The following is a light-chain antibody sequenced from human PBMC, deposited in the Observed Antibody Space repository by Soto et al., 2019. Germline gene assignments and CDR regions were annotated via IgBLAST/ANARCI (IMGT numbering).Light chain of an antibody. V-gene: IGKV3-20*01. CDR2: GPS. CDR3: HQYATSPQT. CDR1: QTVPRNY. Sequence: EIVLTQSPVTLSLSPGDRATLSCRASQTVPRNYLAWYQQRPGQTPRLLIYGPSSRATGIPDRFSGSGSGTDFTLTINRLEPEDFAVYYCHQYATSPQTFGPGTTVEIK. J-gene: IGKJ1*01.